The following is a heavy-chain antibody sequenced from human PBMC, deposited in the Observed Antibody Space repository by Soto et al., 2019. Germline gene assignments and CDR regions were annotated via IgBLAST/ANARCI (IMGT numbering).Heavy chain of an antibody. J-gene: IGHJ1*01. V-gene: IGHV3-73*02. Sequence: EVQLVESGGGLVQPGGSLKLSCAASGFTFSASAMHWVRLASGKGLEWVSRIRSKDYSYATAYAASVKDRFTVSRDDTKNTAYLQMNSLKIDDTAVYYCTRRYGESVQHWGQGTLVTVSS. CDR3: TRRYGESVQH. CDR2: IRSKDYSYAT. CDR1: GFTFSASA. D-gene: IGHD3-10*01.